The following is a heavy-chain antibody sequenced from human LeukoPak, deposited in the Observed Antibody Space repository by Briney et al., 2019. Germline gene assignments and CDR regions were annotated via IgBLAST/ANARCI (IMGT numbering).Heavy chain of an antibody. D-gene: IGHD3-16*01. CDR2: IYYGGST. V-gene: IGHV4-59*08. CDR1: GGSISSYD. J-gene: IGHJ3*02. CDR3: ARLGAVSDAFDI. Sequence: SETLSLTCTVSGGSISSYDWSWIRQPPGKGLEWVGYIYYGGSTNYNPSLKSRVTISVDTSKNQFSLKLSSVTAADTAVYFCARLGAVSDAFDIWGQGTMVTVSS.